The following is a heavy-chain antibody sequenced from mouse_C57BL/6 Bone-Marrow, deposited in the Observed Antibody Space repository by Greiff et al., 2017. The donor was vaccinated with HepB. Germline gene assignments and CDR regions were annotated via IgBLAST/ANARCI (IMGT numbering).Heavy chain of an antibody. V-gene: IGHV1-69*01. CDR2: IDPSDSYT. J-gene: IGHJ4*01. CDR3: ARPYGNSYYAMDY. Sequence: VQLQQPGAELVMPEASVKLSCKASGYTFTSYWMHWVKQRPGQGLEWIGEIDPSDSYTNYNQKFKGKSTLTVDKSSSTAYMQLSSLTSEDSAVYYCARPYGNSYYAMDYWGQGTSVTVSS. D-gene: IGHD2-1*01. CDR1: GYTFTSYW.